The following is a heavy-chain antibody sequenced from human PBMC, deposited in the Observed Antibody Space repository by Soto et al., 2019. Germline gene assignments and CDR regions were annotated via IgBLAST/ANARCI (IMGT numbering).Heavy chain of an antibody. CDR2: IYYIGRT. V-gene: IGHV4-59*11. D-gene: IGHD4-17*01. Sequence: SETLSLTCTVSGGSISSHYWSWIRQPPGKGLEWIGYIYYIGRTNYNPSLKSRVTISVDTSKNQFSLKLASVTAADTAVYYCARETPLTTEFDYWGQGTLVTVSS. J-gene: IGHJ4*02. CDR1: GGSISSHY. CDR3: ARETPLTTEFDY.